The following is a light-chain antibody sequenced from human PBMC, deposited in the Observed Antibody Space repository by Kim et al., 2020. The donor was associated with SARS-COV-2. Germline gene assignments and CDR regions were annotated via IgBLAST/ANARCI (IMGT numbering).Light chain of an antibody. CDR1: QILLYSDGDTY. CDR2: KVS. CDR3: WQGAPWPDT. Sequence: VVMTQSPLALPVTLGQPASISCRSSQILLYSDGDTYLNWFQQRPGQSPRRLIYKVSIRDSGVPDRFSGSGSGTDFTLKISRVEAGDVGVYYCWQGAPWPDTLGQGPKLEI. J-gene: IGKJ2*01. V-gene: IGKV2-30*01.